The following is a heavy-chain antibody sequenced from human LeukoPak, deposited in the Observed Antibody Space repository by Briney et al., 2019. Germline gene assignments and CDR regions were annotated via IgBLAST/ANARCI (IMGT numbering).Heavy chain of an antibody. CDR1: GGSMSSYY. Sequence: SETLSLTCTVSGGSMSSYYWSWIRQPPGKGLEWIGYTYYSGNTNCNPSLKSRVTISVDTSKNQFSLKVSPVTAADTAVYYCARVFHDSSGYPFDYWGQGTLVTVSS. V-gene: IGHV4-59*01. D-gene: IGHD3-22*01. CDR3: ARVFHDSSGYPFDY. J-gene: IGHJ4*02. CDR2: TYYSGNT.